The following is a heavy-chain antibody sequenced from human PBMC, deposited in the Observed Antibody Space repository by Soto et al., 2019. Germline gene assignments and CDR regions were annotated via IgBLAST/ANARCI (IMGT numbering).Heavy chain of an antibody. J-gene: IGHJ4*02. CDR1: GFTFSSYS. CDR2: ISSSSSYI. Sequence: EVQLVESGGGLVKPGGSLRLSCAASGFTFSSYSMNWVRQAPGKGLEWVSSISSSSSYIYYADSVKGRFTISRDNAKNSLYLQMNSLRAEDTAVYYCARDDRVVPAAIPDYWGQGTLVTVSS. V-gene: IGHV3-21*01. CDR3: ARDDRVVPAAIPDY. D-gene: IGHD2-2*01.